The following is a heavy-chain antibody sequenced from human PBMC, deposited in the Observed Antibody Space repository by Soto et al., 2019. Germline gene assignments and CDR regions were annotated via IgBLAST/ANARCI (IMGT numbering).Heavy chain of an antibody. J-gene: IGHJ4*02. V-gene: IGHV1-3*01. CDR2: INAGNGNT. Sequence: QVQLVQSGAEVKRPGASVKVSCKASGYTFAGFAIHWVRQAPGQRLEWMGWINAGNGNTKYSQNFQGRVTITSDTSASTAYMEVSSLRSEDTAVYYCARDPDDGSGPFDYWGQGTLVTVSS. CDR3: ARDPDDGSGPFDY. CDR1: GYTFAGFA. D-gene: IGHD3-10*01.